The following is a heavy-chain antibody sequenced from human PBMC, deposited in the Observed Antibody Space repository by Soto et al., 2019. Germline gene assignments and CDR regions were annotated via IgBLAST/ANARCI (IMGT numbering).Heavy chain of an antibody. J-gene: IGHJ3*02. CDR3: ARDWYYYDSSGYKDDAFDI. CDR2: ISAYNGNT. D-gene: IGHD3-22*01. CDR1: GYTFTSYG. V-gene: IGHV1-18*01. Sequence: EASVKVSCKASGYTFTSYGISWVRQAPGQGLEWMGWISAYNGNTNYAQKLQGRVTMTTDTSTSTAYMELRSLRSDDTAVYYCARDWYYYDSSGYKDDAFDIWGQGTMVTVSS.